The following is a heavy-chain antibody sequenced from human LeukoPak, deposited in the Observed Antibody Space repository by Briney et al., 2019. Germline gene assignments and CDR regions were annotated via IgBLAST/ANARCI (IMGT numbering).Heavy chain of an antibody. CDR3: ARPAGATEDVGYAFDI. V-gene: IGHV5-51*01. Sequence: GESLKISCKGSGYSFTNYWIGWVRQMPGKGLEWMGIIYPGDSDTRYSPSFQGQVTISADKSISTAYLQWGSLKASDTAMYYCARPAGATEDVGYAFDIWGQGTMVTVSS. CDR2: IYPGDSDT. D-gene: IGHD1-26*01. J-gene: IGHJ3*02. CDR1: GYSFTNYW.